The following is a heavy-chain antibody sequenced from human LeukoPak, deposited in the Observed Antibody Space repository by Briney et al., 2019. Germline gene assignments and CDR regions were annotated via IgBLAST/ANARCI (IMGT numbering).Heavy chain of an antibody. CDR3: ARSIPDYYDSSGYYSLNNWFDP. CDR2: IYTSGST. CDR1: GGSISSYY. D-gene: IGHD3-22*01. Sequence: SETLSLTCTVSGGSISSYYWTWIRQPAGKGLEWIGRIYTSGSTNYNPSLKSRVTISVDTSKNQFSLKLSSVTAADTAVYYCARSIPDYYDSSGYYSLNNWFDPWGQGTLVTVSS. V-gene: IGHV4-4*07. J-gene: IGHJ5*02.